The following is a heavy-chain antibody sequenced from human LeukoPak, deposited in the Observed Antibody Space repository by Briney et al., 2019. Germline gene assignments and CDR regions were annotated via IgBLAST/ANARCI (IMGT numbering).Heavy chain of an antibody. J-gene: IGHJ3*02. CDR1: GGSISSSSYY. CDR3: ARDLEGIDAFDI. CDR2: IYYSGNT. V-gene: IGHV4-39*07. D-gene: IGHD1-1*01. Sequence: SETLSLTCTVSGGSISSSSYYWGWIRQPPGKGLEWIGSIYYSGNTYYNPSLKSRVTISVDTSKNQFSLKLSSVTAADTAVYYCARDLEGIDAFDIWGQGTMVTVSS.